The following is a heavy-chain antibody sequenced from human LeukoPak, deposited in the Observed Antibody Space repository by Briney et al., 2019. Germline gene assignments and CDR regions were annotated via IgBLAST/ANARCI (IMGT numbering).Heavy chain of an antibody. CDR1: GFTFSSCS. CDR2: ISSSSSYI. CDR3: ARAWSSGYPIDY. Sequence: GGSLRLSCAASGFTFSSCSMNWVRQAPGKGLEWVSSISSSSSYIYYADSVKGRFTISRDNAKNSLYLQMNSLRAEDTAVYYCARAWSSGYPIDYWGQGTLVTVSS. J-gene: IGHJ4*02. V-gene: IGHV3-21*01. D-gene: IGHD3-22*01.